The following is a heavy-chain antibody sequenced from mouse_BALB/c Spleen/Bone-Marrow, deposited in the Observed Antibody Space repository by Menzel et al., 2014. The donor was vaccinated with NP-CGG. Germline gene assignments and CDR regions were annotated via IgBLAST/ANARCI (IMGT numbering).Heavy chain of an antibody. CDR1: GFNIKDYY. V-gene: IGHV14-4*02. J-gene: IGHJ4*01. CDR3: SDGNCDALDY. CDR2: IDPENGDT. D-gene: IGHD4-1*01. Sequence: VQLQQPGAELVRSGASVKLSCTASGFNIKDYYIHWVKQRPEQGLEWIGRIDPENGDTEYAPKFQGKATMTADTSSNTAYLQLSSLTSVDTTGEYWSDGNCDALDYWGQGTSVTVSS.